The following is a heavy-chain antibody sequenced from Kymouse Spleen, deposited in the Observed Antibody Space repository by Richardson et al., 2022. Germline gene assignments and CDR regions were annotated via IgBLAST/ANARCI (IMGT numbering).Heavy chain of an antibody. CDR3: ARASYNWNYVSFDY. CDR1: GFTFSSYG. J-gene: IGHJ4*02. CDR2: IWYDGSNK. V-gene: IGHV3-33*01. D-gene: IGHD1-7*01. Sequence: QVQLVESGGGVVQPGRSLRLSCAASGFTFSSYGMHWVRQAPGKGLEWVAVIWYDGSNKYYADSVKGRFTISRDNSKNTLYLQMNSLRAEDTAVYYCARASYNWNYVSFDYWGQGTLVTVSS.